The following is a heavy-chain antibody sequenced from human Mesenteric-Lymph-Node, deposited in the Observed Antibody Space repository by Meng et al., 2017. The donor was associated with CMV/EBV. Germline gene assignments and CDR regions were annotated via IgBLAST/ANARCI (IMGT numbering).Heavy chain of an antibody. CDR2: IYYTGST. Sequence: SQTLSLTCAVSGGSIRSYYWNWIRQPPGKRREWIGYIYYTGSTNYSPSLKSRVTISVDTSKNQFSLRPTPVTAADPAVYFCARGGPNPYAAFDIWGQGTMVTVSS. CDR1: GGSIRSYY. J-gene: IGHJ3*02. V-gene: IGHV4-59*01. CDR3: ARGGPNPYAAFDI. D-gene: IGHD1-26*01.